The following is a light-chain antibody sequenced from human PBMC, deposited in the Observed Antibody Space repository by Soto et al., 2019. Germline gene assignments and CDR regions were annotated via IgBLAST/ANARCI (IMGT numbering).Light chain of an antibody. J-gene: IGLJ2*01. CDR2: DVS. Sequence: QSALTQPASVSGSPGQSITISCTGTSSAIGGYNYVYWYQQHPGKAPKLMIYDVSNRPSGVSNRFSGSKSGITSSLTISGLQAEDEADYYCSSYTSSSTVLFGGGTKVTVL. V-gene: IGLV2-14*03. CDR1: SSAIGGYNY. CDR3: SSYTSSSTVL.